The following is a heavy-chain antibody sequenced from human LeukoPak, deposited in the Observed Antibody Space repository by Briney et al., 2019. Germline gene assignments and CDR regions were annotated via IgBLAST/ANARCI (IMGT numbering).Heavy chain of an antibody. V-gene: IGHV3-49*04. Sequence: GGSLRLSCTASGFTFGDYAVSWVRQAPGKGLEWVTFIRGKAYGGTTEYAASVKGRFTISRDDSKSIAYLQMNSLKTEDTAVYYCVRTHYYDTSGSNWFDPWGQGTLVTVSS. CDR2: IRGKAYGGTT. CDR3: VRTHYYDTSGSNWFDP. J-gene: IGHJ5*02. CDR1: GFTFGDYA. D-gene: IGHD3-22*01.